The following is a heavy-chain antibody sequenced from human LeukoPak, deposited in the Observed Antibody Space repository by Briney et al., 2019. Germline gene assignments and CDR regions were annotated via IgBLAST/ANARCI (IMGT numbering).Heavy chain of an antibody. Sequence: GGSLRLSCVAPLVTFSGYGIHSGCQAPGEGLEWVAVISYDGTNKYYADSVKGRFTISRDNAQNSLYLQMNSRRAVNMAVYCCAVLPGYGDRDYWGQGTLVTVSS. CDR2: ISYDGTNK. CDR3: AVLPGYGDRDY. D-gene: IGHD4-17*01. V-gene: IGHV3-33*05. CDR1: LVTFSGYG. J-gene: IGHJ4*02.